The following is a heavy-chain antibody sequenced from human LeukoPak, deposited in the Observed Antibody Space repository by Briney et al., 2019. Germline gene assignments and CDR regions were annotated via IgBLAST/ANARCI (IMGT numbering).Heavy chain of an antibody. CDR3: AKDGGYCSSTSCPEDNWFDP. CDR1: GFTFRNYG. V-gene: IGHV3-30*02. CDR2: VRFDGGNK. D-gene: IGHD2-2*01. Sequence: PGGSLRLSCDASGFTFRNYGMHWVRQAPGKGLEWVAFVRFDGGNKYYADSVKGRFTISRDNSKNTLYLQMNSLRAEDTAVYYCAKDGGYCSSTSCPEDNWFDPWGQGTLVTVSS. J-gene: IGHJ5*02.